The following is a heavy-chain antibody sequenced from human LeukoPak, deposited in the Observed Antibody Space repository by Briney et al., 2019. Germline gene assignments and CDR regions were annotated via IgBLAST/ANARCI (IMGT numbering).Heavy chain of an antibody. CDR2: IKQDGSEK. D-gene: IGHD4-17*01. Sequence: GGSLRLSYAASGFTFSSYWMSWVRQAPGKGLEWVANIKQDGSEKYYVDSVKGRFTISRDNAKNSLYLQMNSLRAEDTAVYYCAREQNDYGDYYYYYYMDVWGKGTTVTVSS. J-gene: IGHJ6*03. V-gene: IGHV3-7*01. CDR1: GFTFSSYW. CDR3: AREQNDYGDYYYYYYMDV.